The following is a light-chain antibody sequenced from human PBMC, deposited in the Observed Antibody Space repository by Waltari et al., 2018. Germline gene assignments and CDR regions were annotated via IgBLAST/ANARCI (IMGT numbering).Light chain of an antibody. CDR2: GST. J-gene: IGLJ3*02. Sequence: QSVLTQPPSVPGAPGQRVTISCTGSGSNIGAGYDVHWYQQFPRAAPSLLIYGSTTRPLGVPDRFFGSTSGTSASLAIIGLQAEDEADYYCQSYDTSLSVVFGGGTKVTVL. V-gene: IGLV1-40*01. CDR3: QSYDTSLSVV. CDR1: GSNIGAGYD.